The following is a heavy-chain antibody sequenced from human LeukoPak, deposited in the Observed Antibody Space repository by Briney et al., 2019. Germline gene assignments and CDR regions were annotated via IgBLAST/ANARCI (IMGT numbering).Heavy chain of an antibody. J-gene: IGHJ4*02. CDR3: ATASNYYGSGSYYAGILCDY. CDR2: ISAYNGNT. Sequence: ASVKVSCKASGYTFTSYGISWVRQAPGQGLEWMGWISAYNGNTNYAQKLQGRVTMTTDTSTSTAYMELRSLRSDDTAVYYCATASNYYGSGSYYAGILCDYWGQGTLVTVSS. D-gene: IGHD3-10*01. V-gene: IGHV1-18*01. CDR1: GYTFTSYG.